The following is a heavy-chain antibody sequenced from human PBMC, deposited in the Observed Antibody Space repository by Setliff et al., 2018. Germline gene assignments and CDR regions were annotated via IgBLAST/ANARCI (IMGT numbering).Heavy chain of an antibody. V-gene: IGHV1-18*04. CDR2: ISLYDGHT. J-gene: IGHJ1*01. Sequence: ASVKVSCKASGYTFTDYHMHWVRQAPGQGLEWMGFISLYDGHTNYAQNFQGRLTVTTDTSTSTAYMELSSLRFDDTAVYYCAGGNPAERYEYWGQGTLVTVSS. D-gene: IGHD5-12*01. CDR3: AGGNPAERYEY. CDR1: GYTFTDYH.